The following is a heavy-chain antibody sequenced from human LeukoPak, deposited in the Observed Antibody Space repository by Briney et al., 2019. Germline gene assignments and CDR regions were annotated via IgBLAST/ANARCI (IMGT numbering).Heavy chain of an antibody. CDR3: ARDLPYDFWSGYYPDY. CDR2: INPNSGGT. D-gene: IGHD3-3*01. J-gene: IGHJ4*02. Sequence: ASVKVSCKASGYTFTGYYMHWVRQAPGQGLEWMGWINPNSGGTNYAQKFQGRATMTRDTSISTAYMELSRLRSDDTAVYYCARDLPYDFWSGYYPDYWGQGTLVTVSS. CDR1: GYTFTGYY. V-gene: IGHV1-2*02.